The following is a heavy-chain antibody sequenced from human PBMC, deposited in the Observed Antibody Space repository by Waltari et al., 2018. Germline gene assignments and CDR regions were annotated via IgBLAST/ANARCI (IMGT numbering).Heavy chain of an antibody. Sequence: EVQLVESGGGLVQPGGSLRLSCAASGFTFSSYEMNWVRQAPGKGLEWVSFITSSGNAIYYADSVKGRFTISRDNTNNSLYLQMNSLRAEDTAVYYCARDLGLRRDYWGQGTLVTVSS. CDR1: GFTFSSYE. J-gene: IGHJ4*02. CDR2: ITSSGNAI. CDR3: ARDLGLRRDY. V-gene: IGHV3-48*03. D-gene: IGHD4-17*01.